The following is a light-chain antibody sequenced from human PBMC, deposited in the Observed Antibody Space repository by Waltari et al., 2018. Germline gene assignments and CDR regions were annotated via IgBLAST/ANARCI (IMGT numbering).Light chain of an antibody. CDR2: EVT. V-gene: IGLV2-11*01. CDR1: SSDLGTYKY. Sequence: QSALTQPRSVSGSPGQSVTISCTGTSSDLGTYKYVSWYQQHPGKAPKLIIHEVTKRPSGVPERFSGSKSGNTASLTISGLQAEDEAEYFCCSFAGSYTWVFGGGTELTVL. CDR3: CSFAGSYTWV. J-gene: IGLJ3*02.